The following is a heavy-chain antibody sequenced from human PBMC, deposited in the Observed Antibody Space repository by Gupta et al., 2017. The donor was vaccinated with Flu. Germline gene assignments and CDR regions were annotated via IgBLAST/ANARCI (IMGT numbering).Heavy chain of an antibody. CDR2: INPNTGDT. CDR1: GYTFTGYH. J-gene: IGHJ4*02. CDR3: ARGAPSPAAYRVLDH. V-gene: IGHV1-2*02. Sequence: QLQLVQSGPEVKKPGASVRVSCKASGYTFTGYHTHWVRQAPGQGLEWMGWINPNTGDTSYAQKFQGRVTMTRDMSITTINLDLSSLRSDDTAVYYCARGAPSPAAYRVLDHWGQGTLVTVST. D-gene: IGHD4-4*01.